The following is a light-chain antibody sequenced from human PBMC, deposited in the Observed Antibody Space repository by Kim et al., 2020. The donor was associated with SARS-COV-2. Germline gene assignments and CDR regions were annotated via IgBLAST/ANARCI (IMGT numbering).Light chain of an antibody. Sequence: SPGERATLSCRTSQSVSSSYLAWYQQKPGQAPRLLIYGASRRATGIPDRFSGSGSGTDFTLTITRLEPEDFSVYYCQHYGSSLATFGRGTKVDIK. CDR2: GAS. CDR1: QSVSSSY. J-gene: IGKJ1*01. CDR3: QHYGSSLAT. V-gene: IGKV3-20*01.